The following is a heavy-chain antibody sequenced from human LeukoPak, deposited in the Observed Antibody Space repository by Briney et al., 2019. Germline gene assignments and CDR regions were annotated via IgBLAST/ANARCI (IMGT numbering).Heavy chain of an antibody. V-gene: IGHV4-34*01. J-gene: IGHJ6*04. CDR1: GGSFSGYY. D-gene: IGHD4-17*01. Sequence: SETLSLTCADYGGSFSGYYWSWIRQPPGKGLEWIGEINHSGSTNYNPSLKSRVTISVDTSKNQFSPKLSSVTAADTAVYYCARSYGDYVYYGMDVWGKGTTVTVSS. CDR3: ARSYGDYVYYGMDV. CDR2: INHSGST.